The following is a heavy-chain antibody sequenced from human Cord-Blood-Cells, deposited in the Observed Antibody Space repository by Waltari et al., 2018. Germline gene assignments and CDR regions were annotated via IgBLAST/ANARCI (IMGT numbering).Heavy chain of an antibody. D-gene: IGHD6-13*01. CDR1: GFTFSSYW. Sequence: EVQLVESGGGLVQPGGSLRLSCAASGFTFSSYWMSWVPQAPGKGLEWVANIKQDGSEKYYVDSVKGRFTISRDNAKNSLYLQMNSLRAEDTAVYYCAREGSSSWYWFDPWGQGTLVTVSS. CDR2: IKQDGSEK. J-gene: IGHJ5*02. V-gene: IGHV3-7*01. CDR3: AREGSSSWYWFDP.